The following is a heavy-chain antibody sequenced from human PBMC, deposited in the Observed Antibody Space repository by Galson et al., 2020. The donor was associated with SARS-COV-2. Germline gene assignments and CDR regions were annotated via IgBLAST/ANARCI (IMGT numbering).Heavy chain of an antibody. CDR3: ARYGLVDYYDRSGYDTNAFDI. Sequence: SEPLSLTCTVSGGSISSYYWSWIRQPQGKGLAWIGYLYYSGSTNYTPSLKSRVTISVDTSKNQFSLKLSSVTAADTAVYYCARYGLVDYYDRSGYDTNAFDIWGQGTMVTVSS. D-gene: IGHD3-22*01. V-gene: IGHV4-59*01. CDR1: GGSISSYY. J-gene: IGHJ3*02. CDR2: LYYSGST.